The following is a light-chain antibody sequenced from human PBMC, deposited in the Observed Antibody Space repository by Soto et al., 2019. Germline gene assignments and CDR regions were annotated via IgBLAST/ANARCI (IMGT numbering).Light chain of an antibody. V-gene: IGKV3-20*01. J-gene: IGKJ1*01. CDR2: GAS. CDR1: QTISSNY. Sequence: EIVLTQSPGTLSLSPGERATLSCRATQTISSNYLAWYQQKPGQAPKLLIHGASTRATGIPDRFSGSGSGTDFTLTISRLEPEDFAVYYCQLYGNSPKTFGRGTKVEV. CDR3: QLYGNSPKT.